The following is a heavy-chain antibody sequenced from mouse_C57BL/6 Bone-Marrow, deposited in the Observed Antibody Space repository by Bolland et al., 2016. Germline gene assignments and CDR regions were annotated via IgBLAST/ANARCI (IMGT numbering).Heavy chain of an antibody. CDR2: T. CDR3: ARGIYDGYYNGWYFDV. D-gene: IGHD2-3*01. V-gene: IGHV1-64*01. J-gene: IGHJ1*01. Sequence: TNYNEKFKSKATLTVDKSSSTAYMQLSSLTSEDSAVYYCARGIYDGYYNGWYFDVWGQGTT.